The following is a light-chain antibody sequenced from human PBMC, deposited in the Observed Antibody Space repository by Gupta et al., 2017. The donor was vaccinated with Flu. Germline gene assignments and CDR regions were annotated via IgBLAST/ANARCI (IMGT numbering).Light chain of an antibody. CDR2: AAS. V-gene: IGKV1-39*01. J-gene: IGKJ4*01. CDR3: QQSYDSPLT. CDR1: QTLNNN. Sequence: DIQMTQSPSSLSASVGDRVTITCRASQTLNNNVNWYQQKPGKAPKALIYAASSLQSGVPPRFSGSGFGTHFTLTISSLQPEDFATYLCQQSYDSPLTFGGGTKVEIK.